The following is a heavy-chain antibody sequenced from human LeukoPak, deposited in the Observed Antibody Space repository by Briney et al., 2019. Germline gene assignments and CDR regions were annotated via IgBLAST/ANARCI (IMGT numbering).Heavy chain of an antibody. Sequence: SETLSLTCAVSGYSISNGYYWGWIRQPPGKGLEWIGSIYHSGSTCYNPSLKSRVTISVDTSKNQFSLKLSSVTAADTAVYYCAASVVVPAAMIRFDPWGQGTLVTVSS. J-gene: IGHJ5*02. CDR2: IYHSGST. CDR3: AASVVVPAAMIRFDP. V-gene: IGHV4-38-2*01. D-gene: IGHD2-2*01. CDR1: GYSISNGYY.